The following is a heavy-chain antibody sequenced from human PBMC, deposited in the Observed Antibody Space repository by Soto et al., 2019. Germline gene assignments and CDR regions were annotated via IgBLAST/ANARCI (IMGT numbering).Heavy chain of an antibody. CDR2: IYYTGST. D-gene: IGHD1-1*01. CDR1: GGSINNHY. Sequence: SETLSLTCTVSGGSINNHYWSWIRQPPGKGLEWIGYIYYTGSTNYNPSLESRVTMSVDTSKNRVSLNLTSLTAADTALYYCARVERGTATTVVDAFDIWGPGTMVTVSS. V-gene: IGHV4-59*03. CDR3: ARVERGTATTVVDAFDI. J-gene: IGHJ3*02.